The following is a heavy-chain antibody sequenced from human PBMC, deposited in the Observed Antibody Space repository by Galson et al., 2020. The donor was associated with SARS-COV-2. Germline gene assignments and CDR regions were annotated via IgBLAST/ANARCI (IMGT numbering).Heavy chain of an antibody. Sequence: GGSLRLSCAASGFTFSSYGMHWVRQAPGKGLEWVAVISHDGSNKYYADSVKGRFTISRDNSKNTLYLQMNSLRAEDTAVYYCAKNLGIAAAGSKYYFDYWGQGTLVTVSS. V-gene: IGHV3-30*18. J-gene: IGHJ4*02. CDR3: AKNLGIAAAGSKYYFDY. CDR1: GFTFSSYG. CDR2: ISHDGSNK. D-gene: IGHD6-13*01.